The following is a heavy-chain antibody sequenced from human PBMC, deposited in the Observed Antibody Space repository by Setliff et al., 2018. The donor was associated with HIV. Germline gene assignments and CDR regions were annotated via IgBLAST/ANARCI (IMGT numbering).Heavy chain of an antibody. J-gene: IGHJ6*03. CDR1: GGSISSGGYY. CDR2: IYYSGGT. CDR3: ARVPTNPDFYYYYMDV. Sequence: PSETLSLTCTVSGGSISSGGYYWSWIRQHPGTGLEWIGYIYYSGGTYYNPSLKSRVTISVDTSKNQFSLKLSSVTAADTAVYYCARVPTNPDFYYYYMDVWGKGTTVTAP. V-gene: IGHV4-31*03.